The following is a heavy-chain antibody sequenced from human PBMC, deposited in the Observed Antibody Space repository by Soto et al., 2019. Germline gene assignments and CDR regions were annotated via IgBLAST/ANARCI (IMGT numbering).Heavy chain of an antibody. V-gene: IGHV5-51*01. CDR2: INPGNSDT. D-gene: IGHD2-21*02. Sequence: PGESLKISCEGSGFIFSRYKIGWVRQMPGKGLEWMGIINPGNSDTTYSPSFQGQVTISADNSINTAYLQWSSLRASDTAMYFFMRSYGDSYYCYYGMDVWGQGTTVTVSS. J-gene: IGHJ6*02. CDR3: MRSYGDSYYCYYGMDV. CDR1: GFIFSRYK.